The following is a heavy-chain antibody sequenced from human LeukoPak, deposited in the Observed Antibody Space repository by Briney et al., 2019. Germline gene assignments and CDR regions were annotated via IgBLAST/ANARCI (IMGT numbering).Heavy chain of an antibody. Sequence: PSETLSLTCTVSGGSISSFYWSCIRQPAGKGLEWIGRIYSSGSTNYNPSLKSRVTMSVDTSKNQFSLKLSSVTAADTAVYYCARLCSNYYYYYMDVWGKGTTVTVSS. CDR2: IYSSGST. D-gene: IGHD4-11*01. CDR3: ARLCSNYYYYYMDV. CDR1: GGSISSFY. J-gene: IGHJ6*03. V-gene: IGHV4-4*07.